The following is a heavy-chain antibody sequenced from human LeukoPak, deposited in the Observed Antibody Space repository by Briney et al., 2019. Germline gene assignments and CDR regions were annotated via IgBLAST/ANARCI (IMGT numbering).Heavy chain of an antibody. CDR3: AKDQRVTRGPYYYYMDV. CDR2: ISVSGGST. CDR1: GFTFSNYA. Sequence: SGGSLRLSCAASGFTFSNYAMSWVRQAPGEGLEWVSSISVSGGSTFCADSVQGRFTISRDNSKITLYLQMHSLTAQDKAVYYCAKDQRVTRGPYYYYMDVWGKGATVTVSS. D-gene: IGHD4-17*01. J-gene: IGHJ6*03. V-gene: IGHV3-23*01.